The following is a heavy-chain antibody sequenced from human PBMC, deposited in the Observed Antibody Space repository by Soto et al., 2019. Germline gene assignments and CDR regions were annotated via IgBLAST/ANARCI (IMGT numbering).Heavy chain of an antibody. CDR2: TYYSGST. J-gene: IGHJ6*02. Sequence: SETLSLTCTVSGGSISSYYWSWIRQPPGKGLEWIGYTYYSGSTNYNPSLKSRVTISVDTSKNQFSLKLSSVTAADTAVYYCARVLTIFGVDYYGMDVWGQGTTVTV. CDR3: ARVLTIFGVDYYGMDV. V-gene: IGHV4-59*01. D-gene: IGHD3-3*01. CDR1: GGSISSYY.